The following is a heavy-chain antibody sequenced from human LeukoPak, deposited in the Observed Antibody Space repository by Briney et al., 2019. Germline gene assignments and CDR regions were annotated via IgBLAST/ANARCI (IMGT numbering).Heavy chain of an antibody. CDR1: GFTFSSYA. D-gene: IGHD2-21*01. J-gene: IGHJ3*02. Sequence: GGSLRLSCAASGFTFSSYAMHWVRQAPGKGLEWVAVISYDGSNKYYADSVKGRFTISRDNSKNTLYLQMNSLRAEDTAVYYCARDSYGGAFDIWGQGTMVTASS. V-gene: IGHV3-30-3*01. CDR2: ISYDGSNK. CDR3: ARDSYGGAFDI.